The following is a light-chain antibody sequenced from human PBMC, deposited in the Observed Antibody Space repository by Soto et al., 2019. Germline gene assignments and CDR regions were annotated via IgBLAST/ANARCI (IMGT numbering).Light chain of an antibody. CDR1: GSDVGGYDY. CDR2: EVT. V-gene: IGLV2-14*01. J-gene: IGLJ1*01. CDR3: SSYTSSSTYV. Sequence: ALTQPGSVSGSPGQSITISYNGTGSDVGGYDYVSWYQHHPGKAPKVMIYEVTNRPSGVSNRFSGSKSGNTASLTISGLLAEDEADYYCSSYTSSSTYVFGTGTKVTVL.